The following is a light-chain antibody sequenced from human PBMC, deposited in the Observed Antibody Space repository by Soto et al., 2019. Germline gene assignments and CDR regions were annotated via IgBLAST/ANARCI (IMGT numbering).Light chain of an antibody. Sequence: PTLPGSPGERATRSCGVSQSVRGNLAWYQQKPGQSPRLLIYGASSRATGIPVRFSGSGSGTEFTLTISSLQSEDFAVYYCQQHNNWPCLTFGQGRLLDIK. CDR3: QQHNNWPCLT. V-gene: IGKV3-15*01. CDR2: GAS. J-gene: IGKJ5*01. CDR1: QSVRGN.